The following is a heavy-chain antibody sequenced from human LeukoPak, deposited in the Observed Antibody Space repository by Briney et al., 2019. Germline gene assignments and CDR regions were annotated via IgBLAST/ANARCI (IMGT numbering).Heavy chain of an antibody. J-gene: IGHJ5*02. D-gene: IGHD3-22*01. CDR3: ARDRYYYDSSGYRFDP. CDR1: GGSISSYY. V-gene: IGHV4-4*07. CDR2: IYTSGST. Sequence: SETLSLTCTVSGGSISSYYWSWIRQPAGKGLEWIGRIYTSGSTNYNPSLKSRVTMSVDTSKNQFSLKLSSVTAADTAVHYCARDRYYYDSSGYRFDPWGQGTLVTVSS.